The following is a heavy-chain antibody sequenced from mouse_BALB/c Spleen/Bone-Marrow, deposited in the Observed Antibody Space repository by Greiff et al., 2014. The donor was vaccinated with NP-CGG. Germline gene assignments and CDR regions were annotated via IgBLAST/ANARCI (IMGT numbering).Heavy chain of an antibody. CDR1: GFTFSSFG. D-gene: IGHD2-2*01. J-gene: IGHJ2*01. V-gene: IGHV5-17*02. CDR3: ARGGLRDYFAY. CDR2: ISSGGSSI. Sequence: VQLKESGGGLVQSGGSRKLSCAASGFTFSSFGMHWVRQAPEKGLEWVAYISSGGSSIYFADTMKGRLTISRDNPKNTLFLQLTSLRSEDTAIYYCARGGLRDYFAYWGQGTTLTVSS.